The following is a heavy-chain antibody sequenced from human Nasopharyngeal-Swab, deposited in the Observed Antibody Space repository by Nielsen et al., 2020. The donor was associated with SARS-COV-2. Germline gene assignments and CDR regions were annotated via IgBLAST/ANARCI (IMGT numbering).Heavy chain of an antibody. CDR3: ARAPDYGDYVSPNDY. Sequence: GESLKISCAASGFTFSSYSMNWVRQAPGKGLEWVSSISSSSSYIYYADSVKGRFTISRDNAKNSLYLQMNSLRAEDTAVYYCARAPDYGDYVSPNDYWGQGTLVTVSS. J-gene: IGHJ4*02. D-gene: IGHD4-17*01. CDR2: ISSSSSYI. V-gene: IGHV3-21*01. CDR1: GFTFSSYS.